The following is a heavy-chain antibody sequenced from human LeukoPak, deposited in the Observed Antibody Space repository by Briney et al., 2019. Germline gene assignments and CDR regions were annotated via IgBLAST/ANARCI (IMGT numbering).Heavy chain of an antibody. D-gene: IGHD3-22*01. CDR3: ARVNSSGSFHDY. Sequence: PSETLSLTCTVSGGSISSYYWSWVRQPAGKGLEWIGRISTSGSTNYNPSLTSRVTMSVDQSKNQSSLNLNSVTAADTAVYSCARVNSSGSFHDYWGQGARVTVSS. CDR2: ISTSGST. J-gene: IGHJ4*02. V-gene: IGHV4-4*07. CDR1: GGSISSYY.